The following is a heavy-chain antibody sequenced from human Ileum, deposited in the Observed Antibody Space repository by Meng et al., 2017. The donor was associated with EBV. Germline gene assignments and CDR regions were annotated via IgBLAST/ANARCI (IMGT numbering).Heavy chain of an antibody. CDR2: IYYSGST. D-gene: IGHD2-15*01. CDR1: GGSISSYY. J-gene: IGHJ4*02. V-gene: IGHV4-59*08. CDR3: ARGGWSLDY. Sequence: QGQLQESGPGLVKPSETLSVTCTVSGGSISSYYWSWIRQPPGKGLEWIGYIYYSGSTNYNPSLKSRVTISVDTSKNQFSLNLSSVTAADTAVYYCARGGWSLDYWGQGTLVTVSS.